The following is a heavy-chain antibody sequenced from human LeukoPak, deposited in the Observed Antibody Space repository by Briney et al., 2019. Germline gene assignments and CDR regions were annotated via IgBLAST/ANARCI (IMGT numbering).Heavy chain of an antibody. V-gene: IGHV4-38-2*02. CDR2: IYHSGST. D-gene: IGHD2-2*01. Sequence: SETLSLTCTVSGYSISSGYYWGWIRQPPGKGLEWIGSIYHSGSTNYNPSLKSRVTISVDTSKNQFSLKLSSVTAADTAVYYCAREQRDCSSTSCYASYFDYWGQGTLVTVSS. CDR3: AREQRDCSSTSCYASYFDY. J-gene: IGHJ4*02. CDR1: GYSISSGYY.